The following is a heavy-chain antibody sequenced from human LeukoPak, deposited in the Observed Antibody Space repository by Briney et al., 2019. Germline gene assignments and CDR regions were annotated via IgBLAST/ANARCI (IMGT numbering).Heavy chain of an antibody. J-gene: IGHJ3*02. CDR2: ISSSSSTI. V-gene: IGHV3-48*02. Sequence: PGGSLRLSCAASGFTFNSYIMNWVRQAPGKGLEWVSYISSSSSTIYYADSVKGRFTISRDSAKTSLFLQMNSLRDEDTAVYYCARAYSSSSGHDAFDSWGLGTLVTVSS. D-gene: IGHD6-6*01. CDR1: GFTFNSYI. CDR3: ARAYSSSSGHDAFDS.